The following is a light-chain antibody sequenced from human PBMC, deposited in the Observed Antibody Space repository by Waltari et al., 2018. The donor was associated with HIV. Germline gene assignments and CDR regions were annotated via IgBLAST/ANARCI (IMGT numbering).Light chain of an antibody. CDR1: QDITNY. V-gene: IGKV1-33*01. CDR3: QQYDNLPPYT. CDR2: DAS. Sequence: DIQMTQYPSSLSASVGDRVTITCQASQDITNYLNWYQQKPGKAPKLLIYDASNLEIGVPSRFSGSGSGTDFTFTISSLQPEDIATYYCQQYDNLPPYTFGHGTKLEIK. J-gene: IGKJ2*01.